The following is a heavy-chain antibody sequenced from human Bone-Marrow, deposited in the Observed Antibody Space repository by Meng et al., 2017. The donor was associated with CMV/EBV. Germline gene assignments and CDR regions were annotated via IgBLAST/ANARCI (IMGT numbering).Heavy chain of an antibody. D-gene: IGHD6-13*01. CDR1: GFTFSRYR. Sequence: ASGFTFSRYRMNCVRQAPGKVLEWVSSISSSSSYIYYADSVKGRFTISRDNAKNSLYLQMNSLRAEDTAVYYCARVERGAAAGTSEYWGQGTLVTVSS. CDR2: ISSSSSYI. CDR3: ARVERGAAAGTSEY. J-gene: IGHJ4*02. V-gene: IGHV3-21*01.